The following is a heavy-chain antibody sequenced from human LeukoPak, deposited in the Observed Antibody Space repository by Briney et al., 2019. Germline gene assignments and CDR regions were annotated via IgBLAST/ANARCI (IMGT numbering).Heavy chain of an antibody. CDR3: ARVGTGELQRVFDY. V-gene: IGHV3-7*01. J-gene: IGHJ4*02. CDR1: GFMFSDYW. Sequence: GGSLRLSCAASGFMFSDYWMTWVRQVPGTGLEWVANINRHGNEVHYVDSVKGRFTISRDNAKNSLYLQLDSLRVEDTAVYYCARVGTGELQRVFDYWGQGTLVTVSS. D-gene: IGHD1-1*01. CDR2: INRHGNEV.